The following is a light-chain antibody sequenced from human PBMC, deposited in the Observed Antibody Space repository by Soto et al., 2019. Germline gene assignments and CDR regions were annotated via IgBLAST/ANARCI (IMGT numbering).Light chain of an antibody. CDR2: ATS. Sequence: DIQMTQSPPSLSASVGDRVTITCRASQGINNYLAWFQQQPGKAPKPLIFATSSLHSGVPSRFFRRGSGKEFTLTIHNFPPGGFGAYFCQQYNSYPWTFGQGTKV. J-gene: IGKJ1*01. CDR1: QGINNY. CDR3: QQYNSYPWT. V-gene: IGKV1-16*01.